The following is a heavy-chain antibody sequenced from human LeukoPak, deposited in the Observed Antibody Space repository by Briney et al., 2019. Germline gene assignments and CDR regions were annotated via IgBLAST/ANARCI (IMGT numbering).Heavy chain of an antibody. V-gene: IGHV3-23*01. Sequence: PGGSLRLSCAASGFTFSSFAMSWVREAPEKGLEWVSSVSGRTANTYYADSVKGRFTISRDNSKDTLFLQMNSLRVDDTARYYCVKGGRQRDGSSNYMFFDYWGQGTLVTVSS. CDR3: VKGGRQRDGSSNYMFFDY. D-gene: IGHD6-13*01. CDR1: GFTFSSFA. CDR2: VSGRTANT. J-gene: IGHJ4*02.